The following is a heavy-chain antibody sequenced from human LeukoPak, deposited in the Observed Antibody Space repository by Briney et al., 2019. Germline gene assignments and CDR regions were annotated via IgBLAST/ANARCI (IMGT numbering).Heavy chain of an antibody. V-gene: IGHV1-18*01. CDR1: GYTFTSYG. CDR2: ISAYNGST. J-gene: IGHJ3*02. D-gene: IGHD3-22*01. Sequence: ASVKVSCKASGYTFTSYGISWVRQAPGQGLEWMGWISAYNGSTNYAQKLQGRVTMTTDTSTSTAYMELRSLRSDDTAVYYCARVEYYYDSSGYWDAFDIWGQGTMVTVSS. CDR3: ARVEYYYDSSGYWDAFDI.